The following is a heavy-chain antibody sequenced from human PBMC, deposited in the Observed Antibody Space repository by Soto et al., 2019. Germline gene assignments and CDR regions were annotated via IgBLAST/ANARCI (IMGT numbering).Heavy chain of an antibody. CDR2: INPSGGST. CDR1: GYTFTSYY. CDR3: ARDRIVVVVPYYYGMDV. J-gene: IGHJ6*02. Sequence: ASVKVSCKASGYTFTSYYMHWVRQAPRQGLEWMGIINPSGGSTSYAQKFQGRVTMTRDTSTSTVYMELSSLRSEDTAVYYCARDRIVVVVPYYYGMDVWGQGTTVTVSS. D-gene: IGHD2-15*01. V-gene: IGHV1-46*01.